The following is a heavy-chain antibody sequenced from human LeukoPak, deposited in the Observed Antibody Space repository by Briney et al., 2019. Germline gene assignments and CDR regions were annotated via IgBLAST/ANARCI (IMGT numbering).Heavy chain of an antibody. CDR3: TTYSSNWSGDY. V-gene: IGHV3-73*01. CDR1: GFTFSGSA. Sequence: PGGSLRLSCAASGFTFSGSAMHWVRQASGKGLEWVGRIRNKANSYATEYAAPVKGRFTISRDDSKSTAYLQMNSLKTEDTAVYYCTTYSSNWSGDYWGQGILVTVSS. D-gene: IGHD6-13*01. J-gene: IGHJ4*02. CDR2: IRNKANSYAT.